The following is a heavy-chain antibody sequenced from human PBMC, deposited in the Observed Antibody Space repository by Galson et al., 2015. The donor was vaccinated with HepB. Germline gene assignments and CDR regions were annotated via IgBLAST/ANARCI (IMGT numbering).Heavy chain of an antibody. J-gene: IGHJ4*02. Sequence: QSGAEVKKPGESLKISCKGSGDSFTSYWIGWVRQMPGKGLEWMGNIYPGDSDTRYSPSSQGHVTITADKSISTAYLQWSSLKASDTAIYYCARQRGGATILFHFDSWGQGTLVTVSS. CDR2: IYPGDSDT. CDR1: GDSFTSYW. CDR3: ARQRGGATILFHFDS. D-gene: IGHD5-12*01. V-gene: IGHV5-51*01.